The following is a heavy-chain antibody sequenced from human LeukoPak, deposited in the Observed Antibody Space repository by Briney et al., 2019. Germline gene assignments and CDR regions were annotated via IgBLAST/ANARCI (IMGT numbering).Heavy chain of an antibody. D-gene: IGHD3-10*01. J-gene: IGHJ5*02. CDR1: GGSISTTNYY. Sequence: PSETLSLTCTVSGGSISTTNYYWGWIRQSPGKGLEWFGCVYYSGSTYYNPSLKSRVTISVDTSQNQFSLQLTSVTAADTAVYYCARGDYGSRTYLWGSWGQGILVTVSP. CDR2: VYYSGST. CDR3: ARGDYGSRTYLWGS. V-gene: IGHV4-39*07.